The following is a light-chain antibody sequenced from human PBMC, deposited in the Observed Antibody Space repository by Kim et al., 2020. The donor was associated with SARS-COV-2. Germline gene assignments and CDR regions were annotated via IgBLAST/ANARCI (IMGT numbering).Light chain of an antibody. V-gene: IGKV3-15*01. CDR2: GAS. CDR3: QQYKNWPPMYT. J-gene: IGKJ2*01. Sequence: SPGGRATLSCRASQSISSNLAWYQQKPGQAPRLLIYGASTRATGVPARISGSGSGTDFTLTISSLQSEDFAVYYCQQYKNWPPMYTFGQGTKLEI. CDR1: QSISSN.